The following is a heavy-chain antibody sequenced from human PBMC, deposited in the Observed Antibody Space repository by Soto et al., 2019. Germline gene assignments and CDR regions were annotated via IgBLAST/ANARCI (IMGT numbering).Heavy chain of an antibody. CDR2: IYSGGST. CDR3: ARGRVFRIVGATSAQTMHPFDY. J-gene: IGHJ4*02. Sequence: EVQLVESGGGLVQPGGSLRLSCAASGLTVSSNYMSWVRQAPGKGLEWVSVIYSGGSTYYADSVKGRFTISRHNSKNTLYLQMNSLRAEDTAVYYCARGRVFRIVGATSAQTMHPFDYWGQGTLVTVSS. V-gene: IGHV3-53*04. D-gene: IGHD1-26*01. CDR1: GLTVSSNY.